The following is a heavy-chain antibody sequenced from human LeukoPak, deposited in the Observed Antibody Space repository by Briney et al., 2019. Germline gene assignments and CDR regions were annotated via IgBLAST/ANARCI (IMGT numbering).Heavy chain of an antibody. Sequence: GGSLRLPCTASGFTFGDHAMSWFRQAPGKGLEWVGFIRSKAYGGTTEYAASVKGRFTISRDDSKSIAYLQMNSLKTEDSAVYYCTREEALGYCSSTSCSRGDYFDYWGQGTLVTVSS. J-gene: IGHJ4*02. CDR1: GFTFGDHA. CDR3: TREEALGYCSSTSCSRGDYFDY. D-gene: IGHD2-2*01. V-gene: IGHV3-49*03. CDR2: IRSKAYGGTT.